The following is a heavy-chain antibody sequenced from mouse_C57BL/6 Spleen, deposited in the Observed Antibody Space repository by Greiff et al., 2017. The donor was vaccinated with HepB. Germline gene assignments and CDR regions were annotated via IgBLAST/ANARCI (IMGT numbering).Heavy chain of an antibody. J-gene: IGHJ2*01. CDR2: IDPSDSYT. CDR3: ARLGGNYLFDY. V-gene: IGHV1-69*01. CDR1: GYTFTSYW. D-gene: IGHD2-1*01. Sequence: QVQLQQPGAELVMPGASVKLSCKASGYTFTSYWMHWVKQRPGQGLEWIGEIDPSDSYTNYNQKFKGKSTLTVDKSSSTAYMQLSSLTSEDSAVYYCARLGGNYLFDYWGQGTTLTVSS.